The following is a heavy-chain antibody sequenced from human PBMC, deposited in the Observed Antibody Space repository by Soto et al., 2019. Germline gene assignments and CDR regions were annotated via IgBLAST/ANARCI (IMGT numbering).Heavy chain of an antibody. D-gene: IGHD5-18*01. V-gene: IGHV3-23*01. CDR3: AKGGHRYGPEYFFDY. CDR2: ISGTGGST. CDR1: GFTFSSCA. J-gene: IGHJ4*02. Sequence: GGSLRLSCSVPGFTFSSCAMSWVRQAPGKGLEWVSGISGTGGSTYYADSVKGRFTISRDNSKSTLYLLLISLRVEDTAVYYCAKGGHRYGPEYFFDYWGQGTLVTVSS.